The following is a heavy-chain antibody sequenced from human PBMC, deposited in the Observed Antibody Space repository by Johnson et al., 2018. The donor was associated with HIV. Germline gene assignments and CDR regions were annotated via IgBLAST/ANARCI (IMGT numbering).Heavy chain of an antibody. D-gene: IGHD6-6*01. Sequence: QDGSEKYYVDSVKGRFTISRDNAKNTLYLQMNSLRAEDTAVYYCARVSSSSSFDAFDIWGQGTMVTVSS. CDR2: QDGSEK. CDR3: ARVSSSSSFDAFDI. J-gene: IGHJ3*02. V-gene: IGHV3-7*01.